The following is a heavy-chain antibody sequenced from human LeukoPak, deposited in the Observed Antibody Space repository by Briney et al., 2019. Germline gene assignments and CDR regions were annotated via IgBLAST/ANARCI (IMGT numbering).Heavy chain of an antibody. CDR2: MNPNSGNT. D-gene: IGHD2-2*01. CDR3: ARVLRTYTWPAAPHRDEYYFDY. V-gene: IGHV1-8*03. J-gene: IGHJ4*02. CDR1: GYTFTSYD. Sequence: ASVKVSCKASGYTFTSYDINWVRQTTGQGLEWMGWMNPNSGNTGYAQKFQGRVTITRNTSISTAYMELSSLRSEDTAVYYCARVLRTYTWPAAPHRDEYYFDYWGQGTLVTVSS.